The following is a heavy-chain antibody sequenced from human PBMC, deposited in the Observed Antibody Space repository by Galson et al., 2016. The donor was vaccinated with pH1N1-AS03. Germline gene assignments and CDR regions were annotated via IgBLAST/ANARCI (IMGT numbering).Heavy chain of an antibody. CDR2: IFWDGET. V-gene: IGHV2-5*02. Sequence: PALVKPTQTLTLTCTFSGFSLSTGGVHVAWIRQPPGKALEWLALIFWDGETRYSPSLRSRLTITKDTSKNQVVLTMTNMDPADTGTYYCSRSTHVNGGLDYWGQGTLVTVSS. J-gene: IGHJ4*02. D-gene: IGHD2-8*01. CDR1: GFSLSTGGVH. CDR3: SRSTHVNGGLDY.